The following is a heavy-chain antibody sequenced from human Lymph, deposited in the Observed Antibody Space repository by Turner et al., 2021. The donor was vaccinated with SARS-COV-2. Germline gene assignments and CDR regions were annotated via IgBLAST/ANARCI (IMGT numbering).Heavy chain of an antibody. D-gene: IGHD3-10*01. Sequence: QVQLVQSAAEVKKPGASVKVSCKASGYTFTGYYMHWVRQAPGQGLEWMEWISPNIGGTKYAQKFQGRVTMTRDTSISTAYMELSRLRSDDTAVYYCARSRDLQYVVRGVDPFDYWGQGTLVTVSS. J-gene: IGHJ4*02. CDR2: ISPNIGGT. V-gene: IGHV1-2*02. CDR3: ARSRDLQYVVRGVDPFDY. CDR1: GYTFTGYY.